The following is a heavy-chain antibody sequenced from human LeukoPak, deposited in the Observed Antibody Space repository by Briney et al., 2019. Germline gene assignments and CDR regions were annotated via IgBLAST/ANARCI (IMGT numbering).Heavy chain of an antibody. J-gene: IGHJ4*02. CDR3: AKDPRAGEDIVVVVAAKGSVR. Sequence: PRRSLRLSCAASGFTFSSYGMHWVRQAPGKGLEWVAVIWYDGSNKYYADSVKGRFTISRDNSKNTLYLQMNSLRAEDTAVYYCAKDPRAGEDIVVVVAAKGSVRWGQGTLVTVSS. D-gene: IGHD2-15*01. CDR2: IWYDGSNK. CDR1: GFTFSSYG. V-gene: IGHV3-33*06.